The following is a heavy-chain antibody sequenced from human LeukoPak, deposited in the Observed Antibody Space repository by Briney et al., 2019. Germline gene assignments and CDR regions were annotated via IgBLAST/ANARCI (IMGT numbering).Heavy chain of an antibody. CDR1: GGSISSYY. Sequence: SGTLSLTCTVSGGSISSYYWSWIRQPAGKGLEWIGRIYTSGSTNYNPSLKSRVTMSVDASKNQFSLKLSSVTAADTAVYYCVRVGWGYCSSTSCYSLTGYFDYWGQGTLVTVSS. CDR3: VRVGWGYCSSTSCYSLTGYFDY. D-gene: IGHD2-2*01. CDR2: IYTSGST. V-gene: IGHV4-4*07. J-gene: IGHJ4*02.